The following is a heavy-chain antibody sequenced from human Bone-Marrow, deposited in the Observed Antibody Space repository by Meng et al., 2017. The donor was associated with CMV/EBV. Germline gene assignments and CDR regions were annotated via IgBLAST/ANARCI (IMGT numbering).Heavy chain of an antibody. D-gene: IGHD4-23*01. CDR1: GGSISSSSYY. V-gene: IGHV4-39*07. J-gene: IGHJ4*02. Sequence: HLQLQGSGPGLVKPSETLSLTCTVSGGSISSSSYYWGWIRQPPGKGLEWIGSIYYSGSTYYNPSLKSRVTISVDTSKNQFSLKLSSVTAADTAVYYCARDNSPRFDYWGQGTLVTVSS. CDR2: IYYSGST. CDR3: ARDNSPRFDY.